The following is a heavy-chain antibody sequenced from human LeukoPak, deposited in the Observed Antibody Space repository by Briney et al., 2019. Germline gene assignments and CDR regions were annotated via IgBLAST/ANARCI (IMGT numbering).Heavy chain of an antibody. J-gene: IGHJ5*02. CDR3: ARARITMVRGVTRNWLDP. CDR2: INPNSGGT. CDR1: GYTVTGYY. D-gene: IGHD3-10*01. V-gene: IGHV1-2*02. Sequence: ASVKVSCKASGYTVTGYYMHWVRQAPGQGLEWMGWINPNSGGTNYAQKFQGRATMTRDTSISTAYMELSRLRSDDTAVYYCARARITMVRGVTRNWLDPWGQGTLVTASS.